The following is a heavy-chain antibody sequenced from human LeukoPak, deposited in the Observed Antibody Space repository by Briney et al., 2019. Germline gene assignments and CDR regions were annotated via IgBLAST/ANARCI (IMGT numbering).Heavy chain of an antibody. CDR1: RYVFTAYY. Sequence: ASLKVSCKTSRYVFTAYYMNRVRQARGQGLEWMGWIDPNSGATKFAQNFQGRVTMTSDTSISTAYVELNKLRSDDTAIYYCARGGRWDDFDYWGQGTLVTVSS. CDR2: IDPNSGAT. V-gene: IGHV1-2*02. J-gene: IGHJ4*02. CDR3: ARGGRWDDFDY. D-gene: IGHD1-26*01.